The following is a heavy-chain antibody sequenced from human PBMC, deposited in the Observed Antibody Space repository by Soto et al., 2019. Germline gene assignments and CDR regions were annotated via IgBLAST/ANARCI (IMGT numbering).Heavy chain of an antibody. V-gene: IGHV4-34*01. Sequence: QVQLQQWGAGLLKPSETLSLTCAVYGGSFSGYYWSWIRQPPGKGLEWIGEINHSGSTNYNPSLKSRVTLSVDTSKNQFSLKLSSVTAADTAVYYCARRRLGGYNWNYEKSNWFDPWGQGTLVTVSS. D-gene: IGHD1-7*01. J-gene: IGHJ5*02. CDR3: ARRRLGGYNWNYEKSNWFDP. CDR2: INHSGST. CDR1: GGSFSGYY.